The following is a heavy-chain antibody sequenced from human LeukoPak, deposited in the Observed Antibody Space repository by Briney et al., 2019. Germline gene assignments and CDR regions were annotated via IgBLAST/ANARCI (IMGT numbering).Heavy chain of an antibody. V-gene: IGHV1-69*05. CDR2: IIPIFGTA. CDR3: ARQGGYSSAIGMGY. D-gene: IGHD6-19*01. J-gene: IGHJ4*02. Sequence: SVKVSCKASGGTFSSYAISWVRQAPGQGLEWMGGIIPIFGTANYAQKFQGRVTMTRDTSTRTVYMEVSSLRSEDTAVYYCARQGGYSSAIGMGYWGQGTLVTVSS. CDR1: GGTFSSYA.